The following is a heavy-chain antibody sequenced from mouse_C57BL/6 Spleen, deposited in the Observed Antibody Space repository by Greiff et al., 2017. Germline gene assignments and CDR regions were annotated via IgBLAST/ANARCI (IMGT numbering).Heavy chain of an antibody. CDR3: ARKGGNWDYFDY. V-gene: IGHV1-53*01. D-gene: IGHD4-1*01. J-gene: IGHJ2*01. CDR2: INPSNGGT. Sequence: QVQLQQPGTELVKPGASVKLSCKASGYTFTSYWMHWVKQRPGQGLEWIGNINPSNGGTNYNEKFKSKATLTVDKSSSTAYMQLSSLTAEDSAVYYCARKGGNWDYFDYWGQGTTLTVSS. CDR1: GYTFTSYW.